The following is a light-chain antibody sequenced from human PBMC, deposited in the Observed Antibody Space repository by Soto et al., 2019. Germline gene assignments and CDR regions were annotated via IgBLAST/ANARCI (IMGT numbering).Light chain of an antibody. Sequence: EKVMTQSPATLSMSPGERATLSCRASQSVSNFLAWYQQKPGQAPRLLLYGASTRATGIPARFSGSGSGTEFTLTISSLQSEDFAVYYCQQRSNWPPLTFGGGTKVEIK. CDR2: GAS. CDR1: QSVSNF. CDR3: QQRSNWPPLT. J-gene: IGKJ4*01. V-gene: IGKV3-15*01.